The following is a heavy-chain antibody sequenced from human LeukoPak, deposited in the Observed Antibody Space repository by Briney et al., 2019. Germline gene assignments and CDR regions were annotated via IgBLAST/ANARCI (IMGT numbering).Heavy chain of an antibody. D-gene: IGHD6-6*01. CDR3: ARREGRSASPFFFDS. CDR1: GYSFTKYG. CDR2: ISCYNGHT. J-gene: IGHJ4*02. V-gene: IGHV1-18*01. Sequence: GASVKVSCKASGYSFTKYGLNWVRQAPGQGLQWMGWISCYNGHTHYAQNFQGRVTMTTDTSTNTAYMELRGLGSDDTAIYYCARREGRSASPFFFDSWGQGTLVTVSS.